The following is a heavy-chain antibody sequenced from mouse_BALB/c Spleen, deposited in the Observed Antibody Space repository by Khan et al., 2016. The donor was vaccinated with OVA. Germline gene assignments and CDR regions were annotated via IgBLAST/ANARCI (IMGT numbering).Heavy chain of an antibody. CDR2: IWSGGST. CDR3: ARTYFSYGNYGDYFTMDY. Sequence: VQLQQSGPGLVQPSQSLSITCTVSGFSLTSYGVPWVRQSPGQGLEWLGVIWSGGSTDYNSAFISRLTITKDNSNSQVFFKMNSMQANDTAIYYCARTYFSYGNYGDYFTMDYWGQGTSVTVSS. D-gene: IGHD2-1*01. CDR1: GFSLTSYG. J-gene: IGHJ4*01. V-gene: IGHV2-2*02.